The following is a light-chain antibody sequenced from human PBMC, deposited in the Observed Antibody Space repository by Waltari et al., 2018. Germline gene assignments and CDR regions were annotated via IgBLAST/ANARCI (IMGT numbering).Light chain of an antibody. J-gene: IGKJ4*01. Sequence: EAMMTQSPATLSVSPGDRATLSCRASQSVSNNVAWFQQKPGQAPSLLIYAASTRATGVPARFSGSGSGTEFTLTISSLQTEDFAVYYCQQYNNWPLSFGGGTKVEIK. CDR2: AAS. CDR1: QSVSNN. V-gene: IGKV3-15*01. CDR3: QQYNNWPLS.